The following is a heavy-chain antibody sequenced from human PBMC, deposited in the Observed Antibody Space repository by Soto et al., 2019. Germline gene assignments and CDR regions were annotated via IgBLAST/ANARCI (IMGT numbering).Heavy chain of an antibody. J-gene: IGHJ4*02. CDR2: ISESGRGT. D-gene: IGHD1-1*01. CDR1: GFTYSTYA. CDR3: AKEQLERHFGFDY. V-gene: IGHV3-23*01. Sequence: PGGSLRLSCGASGFTYSTYAMSWVRQAPGKGLEWVSAISESGRGTYYAYSVKGRFTISRDNSKNTLYLQMNSLRAEDTAVYYCAKEQLERHFGFDYWGQGALVTVSS.